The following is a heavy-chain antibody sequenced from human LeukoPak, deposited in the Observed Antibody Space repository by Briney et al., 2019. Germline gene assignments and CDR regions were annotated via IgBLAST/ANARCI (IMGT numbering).Heavy chain of an antibody. CDR3: ARSRRVRYCSNISCYAGFFEY. CDR1: GGTFSSYA. CDR2: IIPIFGTA. Sequence: SVKVSCKASGGTFSSYAISWVRQAPGQGLEWMGGIIPIFGTANYAQKFQGRVTITADESTSTAYMELSSLRSEDTAVYYCARSRRVRYCSNISCYAGFFEYWGQGTLVTVSS. V-gene: IGHV1-69*13. J-gene: IGHJ4*02. D-gene: IGHD2-2*01.